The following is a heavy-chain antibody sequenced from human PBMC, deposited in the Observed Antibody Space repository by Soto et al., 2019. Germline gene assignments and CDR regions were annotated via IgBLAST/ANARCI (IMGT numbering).Heavy chain of an antibody. Sequence: GESLKISCKGSGYSFTSCWIGWVRQMPGKGLEWMGIIYPGDSDTRYSPSFQGQVTISADKSISTAYLQWSSLKASDTAMYYCARGSRYLRPYYYDSSGYYWPFDYWGQGTLVTVSS. CDR2: IYPGDSDT. J-gene: IGHJ4*02. V-gene: IGHV5-51*01. CDR1: GYSFTSCW. CDR3: ARGSRYLRPYYYDSSGYYWPFDY. D-gene: IGHD3-22*01.